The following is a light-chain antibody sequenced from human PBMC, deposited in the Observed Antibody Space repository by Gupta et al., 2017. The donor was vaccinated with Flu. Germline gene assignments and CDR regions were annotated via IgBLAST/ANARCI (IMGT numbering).Light chain of an antibody. CDR1: QNVFIW. J-gene: IGKJ1*01. V-gene: IGKV1-5*03. CDR2: KSS. Sequence: GDRVTITCRASQNVFIWLAWYQHRPGKAPKLLIYKSSTLEDGVPSRFSGSGSGTEFTLTISSLQPEDFATYYCQQYKTSWTFGQGTKVEMK. CDR3: QQYKTSWT.